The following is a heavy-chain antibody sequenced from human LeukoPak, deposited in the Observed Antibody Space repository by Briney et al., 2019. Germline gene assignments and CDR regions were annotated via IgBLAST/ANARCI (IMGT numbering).Heavy chain of an antibody. CDR3: ATFSNYGDFFDF. J-gene: IGHJ4*02. CDR2: IYPDDSDI. D-gene: IGHD4-17*01. V-gene: IGHV5-51*01. CDR1: GYRFTTRW. Sequence: GESLKISCQGSGYRFTTRWIAWVRQMPGKGLEWMGIIYPDDSDIRYSPSFQGQVTMSADKSVNVAYLQCSRPKASDTAMYYCATFSNYGDFFDFWGQGTLVTVSS.